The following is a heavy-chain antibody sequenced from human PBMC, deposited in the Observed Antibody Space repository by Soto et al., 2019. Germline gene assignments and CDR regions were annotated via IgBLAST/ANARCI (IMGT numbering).Heavy chain of an antibody. Sequence: QVQLVQSGAEVKKPGSSVKVSCKASGGTFSSSAISWVRQAPGQGLEWMGGIIPIFGTANYAQKFQGRVTITADEATSTAYMELSSLRSEDTAVYYCASLLRGYSGAGDYWGQGTLVTVSS. J-gene: IGHJ4*02. CDR2: IIPIFGTA. CDR3: ASLLRGYSGAGDY. CDR1: GGTFSSSA. D-gene: IGHD5-12*01. V-gene: IGHV1-69*12.